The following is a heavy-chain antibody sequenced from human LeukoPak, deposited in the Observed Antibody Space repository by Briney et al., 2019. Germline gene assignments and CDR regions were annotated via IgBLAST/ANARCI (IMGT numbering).Heavy chain of an antibody. J-gene: IGHJ6*03. V-gene: IGHV1-18*04. D-gene: IGHD1-26*01. Sequence: ASVKVSCEASGYTFTSYYMHWVRQAPGQGLEWMGWISAYNGNTNYAQKLQGRVTMTTDTSTSTAYMELRSLRSDDTAVYYCARLWESYYYYYYMDVWGKGTTVTIPS. CDR1: GYTFTSYY. CDR2: ISAYNGNT. CDR3: ARLWESYYYYYYMDV.